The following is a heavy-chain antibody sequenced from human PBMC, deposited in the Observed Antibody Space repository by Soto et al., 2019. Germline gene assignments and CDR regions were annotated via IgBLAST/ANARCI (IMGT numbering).Heavy chain of an antibody. CDR3: AKDVFGIWFGELLSFDY. V-gene: IGHV3-30*04. CDR2: ISYDGSDK. CDR1: GFTFWTHA. J-gene: IGHJ4*02. D-gene: IGHD3-10*01. Sequence: GGSLRLSCAASGFTFWTHAIHWVRQAPGKGLEWVAAISYDGSDKQYADSVKGRFSISRDNPQKNVYLQMNSLRVEDTAVYYFAKDVFGIWFGELLSFDYWGQGTLVTVSS.